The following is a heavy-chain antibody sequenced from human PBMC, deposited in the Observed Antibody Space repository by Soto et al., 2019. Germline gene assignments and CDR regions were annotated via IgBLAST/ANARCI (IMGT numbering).Heavy chain of an antibody. CDR1: GGSMRRDY. V-gene: IGHV4-59*01. CDR2: IYYSGHT. J-gene: IGHJ6*02. Sequence: PSEALSLTCTVSGGSMRRDYWSWIRQPPGKGLEWIGYIYYSGHTNHNPSLKSRVTISVDTSKNQFSLKLSSVTAADTAVYYCARGIETTEMYVWGQGTTVTVSS. D-gene: IGHD1-1*01. CDR3: ARGIETTEMYV.